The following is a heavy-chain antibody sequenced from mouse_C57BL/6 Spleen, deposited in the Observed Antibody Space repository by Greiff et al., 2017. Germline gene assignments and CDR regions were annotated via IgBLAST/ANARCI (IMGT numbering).Heavy chain of an antibody. CDR3: ARDYYGSSYDYAMDY. CDR1: GYAFSSSW. CDR2: IYPGDGDT. V-gene: IGHV1-82*01. D-gene: IGHD1-1*01. J-gene: IGHJ4*01. Sequence: VKLQQSGPELVKPGASVKISCKASGYAFSSSWMNWVKQRPGKGLEWIGRIYPGDGDTNYNGKFKGKATLTADKSSSTAYMQLSSLTSEDSAVYFCARDYYGSSYDYAMDYWGQGTAVTVSS.